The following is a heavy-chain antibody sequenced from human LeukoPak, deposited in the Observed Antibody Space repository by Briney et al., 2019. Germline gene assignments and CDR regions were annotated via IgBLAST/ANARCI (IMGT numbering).Heavy chain of an antibody. J-gene: IGHJ4*02. CDR1: GYSISTGYY. Sequence: PSETLSLTCTVSGYSISTGYYWGWIRQPPGKGLEWIGSIRHSGNTYYNPSLKSRVTMSVDTSKNQFSLKLSSVTAADTAIYYCARVRYCTSNTCFYDFDYWGQGILVTVSS. D-gene: IGHD2-2*01. CDR2: IRHSGNT. CDR3: ARVRYCTSNTCFYDFDY. V-gene: IGHV4-38-2*02.